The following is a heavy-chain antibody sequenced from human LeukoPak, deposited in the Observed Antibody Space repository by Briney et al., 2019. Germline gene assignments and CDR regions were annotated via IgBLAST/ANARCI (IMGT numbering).Heavy chain of an antibody. V-gene: IGHV3-20*04. Sequence: PGGSLRLSCAACGFTLDDYAMSGVRDAPGKGVEGGYGMNWNGGNTGYADSVKGRFTISSDNAKNSLYLQMNSLRAEDTALYYCARASYYDSSGWNYFDYWGQGTLVTVSS. CDR1: GFTLDDYA. CDR2: MNWNGGNT. D-gene: IGHD3-22*01. J-gene: IGHJ4*02. CDR3: ARASYYDSSGWNYFDY.